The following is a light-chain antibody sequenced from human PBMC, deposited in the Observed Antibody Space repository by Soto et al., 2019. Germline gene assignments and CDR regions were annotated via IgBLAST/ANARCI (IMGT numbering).Light chain of an antibody. Sequence: DFQMTQSPSSLSASVGERVTITCRASQSISNFLNWYQQKPGKAPELLIYAASSLHSGVPSRFSGSGSGTNFTLTISSLQPEDFATYSCQQSYTTPYTFGQGTKLEIK. CDR3: QQSYTTPYT. CDR1: QSISNF. V-gene: IGKV1-39*01. J-gene: IGKJ2*01. CDR2: AAS.